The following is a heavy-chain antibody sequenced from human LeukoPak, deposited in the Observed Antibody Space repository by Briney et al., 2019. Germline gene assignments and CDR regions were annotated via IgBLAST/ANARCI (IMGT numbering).Heavy chain of an antibody. V-gene: IGHV4-59*01. J-gene: IGHJ6*03. D-gene: IGHD5-18*01. CDR1: GGSIGSYY. Sequence: SETLSLTCTVSGGSIGSYYWSWIRQPPGKGLEWIGYIYYSGSTNYNPSLKSRVTISVDTSKNQFSLKLSSVTAADTAVYYCARDGGYSYGYYYYMDVWGKGTTVTVSS. CDR3: ARDGGYSYGYYYYMDV. CDR2: IYYSGST.